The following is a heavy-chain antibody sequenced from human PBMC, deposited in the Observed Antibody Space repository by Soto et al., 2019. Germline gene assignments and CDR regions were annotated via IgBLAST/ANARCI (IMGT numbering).Heavy chain of an antibody. CDR2: IYWDDDK. D-gene: IGHD4-17*01. V-gene: IGHV2-5*02. CDR1: GFSLSTSGVG. J-gene: IGHJ4*02. Sequence: QITLKESGPTLLKPTQTLTLTCTFSGFSLSTSGVGVGWIRQPPGKALEWLALIYWDDDKRYSPSLKSRLTLTKDTSKNQVVRTMTNMDPLDTATYYCAHNFSGDYFDYWGQGTLVTVSS. CDR3: AHNFSGDYFDY.